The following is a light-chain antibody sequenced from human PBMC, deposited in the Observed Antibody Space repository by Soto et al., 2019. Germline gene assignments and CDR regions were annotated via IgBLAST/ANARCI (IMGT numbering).Light chain of an antibody. CDR1: QSVTNW. J-gene: IGKJ1*01. V-gene: IGKV1-5*01. CDR2: DAS. CDR3: QQYNSYWT. Sequence: DIQMTQYPSTLSASVGERVTISCRASQSVTNWLAWYQRKPGKAPKLLIHDASTLESGIPSRFSGSGSGTEFTLTISSLQPDDFATYYCQQYNSYWTFGQGTKVEIK.